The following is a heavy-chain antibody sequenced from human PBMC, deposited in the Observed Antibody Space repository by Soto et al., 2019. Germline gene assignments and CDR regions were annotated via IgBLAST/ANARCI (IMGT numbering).Heavy chain of an antibody. CDR1: GGSISSYY. D-gene: IGHD3-10*01. J-gene: IGHJ6*02. CDR2: VHHSWDS. V-gene: IGHV4-59*08. CDR3: ARQGFGPLHGLVDV. Sequence: QVQLQESGPGLVKPSETLSLSCTVSGGSISSYYWRWFRLSAGKRMEWIGYVHHSWDSSYNPSLQSRFAISLDTSKSQFSLKVTSVTATDTAVYYCARQGFGPLHGLVDVWGQGTTVTVSS.